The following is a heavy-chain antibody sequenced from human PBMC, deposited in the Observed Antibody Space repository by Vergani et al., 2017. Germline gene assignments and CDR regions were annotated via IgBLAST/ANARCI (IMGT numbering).Heavy chain of an antibody. J-gene: IGHJ4*02. CDR3: ARAPYYGSGSPKGFDY. Sequence: QVQLQESGPGLVKPSETLSLTCTVSGGSISSYYWSWIWQPAGKGLERVGRIYTSGSTNYNPSLKSRVTMSLDTSKNQFSLKLSSVTAADTAVYYCARAPYYGSGSPKGFDYWGQGSLVTVSS. CDR2: IYTSGST. D-gene: IGHD3-10*01. CDR1: GGSISSYY. V-gene: IGHV4-4*07.